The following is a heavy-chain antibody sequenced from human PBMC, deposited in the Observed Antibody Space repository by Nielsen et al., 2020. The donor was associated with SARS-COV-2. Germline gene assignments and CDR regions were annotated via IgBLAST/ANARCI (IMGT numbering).Heavy chain of an antibody. D-gene: IGHD3/OR15-3a*01. CDR2: ISGSGSDT. V-gene: IGHV3-23*01. Sequence: GESLKISCAASGFTFSNDAMSWVRQAPGKGLEGVSFISGSGSDTYYADSVKGRFTISRDNSKITSYLQMRSLGAEDTAVYYCAKEKRGLFLGLYDLWGQGTLVTVSS. CDR1: GFTFSNDA. CDR3: AKEKRGLFLGLYDL. J-gene: IGHJ5*02.